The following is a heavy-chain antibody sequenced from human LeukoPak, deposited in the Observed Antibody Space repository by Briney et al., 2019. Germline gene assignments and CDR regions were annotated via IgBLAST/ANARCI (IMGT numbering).Heavy chain of an antibody. V-gene: IGHV1-58*02. CDR3: AADPTFMAVAGWFDY. J-gene: IGHJ4*02. D-gene: IGHD6-19*01. CDR2: IVVGSGNT. Sequence: EASVKVSCKASGFTFTSSAMQWVRQARGQRLEWIGWIVVGSGNTNYAQKFQERVTITRDMSTSTAYMELSSLRSEDTAVYYCAADPTFMAVAGWFDYWGQGTLVTVSS. CDR1: GFTFTSSA.